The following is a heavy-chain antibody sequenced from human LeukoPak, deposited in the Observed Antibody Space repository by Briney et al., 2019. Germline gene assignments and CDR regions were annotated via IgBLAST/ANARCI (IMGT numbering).Heavy chain of an antibody. CDR1: EFTFNRYW. J-gene: IGHJ4*02. CDR2: INSDGSST. D-gene: IGHD5-24*01. CDR3: ARARAGYIFDS. V-gene: IGHV3-74*01. Sequence: PGGSLRLSCAASEFTFNRYWMHWVGQGPGKGLVWVSRINSDGSSTTYADSVKGRFTISRDNAKNTLYLQMNSLRVEDTAVYFCARARAGYIFDSWGQGTLVTVSS.